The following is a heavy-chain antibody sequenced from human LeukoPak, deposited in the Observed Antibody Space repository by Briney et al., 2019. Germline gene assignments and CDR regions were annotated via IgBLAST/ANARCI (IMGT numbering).Heavy chain of an antibody. Sequence: SVKVSCKASGGTFSSYAISWVRQAPGQGLEWMGGIIPIFGTANYAQKFQGRVTITADESTSTAYMELSSLRSEDTAVYYCARDPRDWVNAFDIWGQGTMVTVSS. CDR3: ARDPRDWVNAFDI. CDR2: IIPIFGTA. CDR1: GGTFSSYA. V-gene: IGHV1-69*01. J-gene: IGHJ3*02. D-gene: IGHD3-9*01.